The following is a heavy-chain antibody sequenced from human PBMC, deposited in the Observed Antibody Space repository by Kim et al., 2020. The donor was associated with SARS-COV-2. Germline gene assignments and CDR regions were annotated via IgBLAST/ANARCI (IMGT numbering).Heavy chain of an antibody. J-gene: IGHJ6*02. CDR3: ARGAVSYYYYGMDV. V-gene: IGHV4-34*01. Sequence: NPSLTSRVTISVDTSKNQFSLKLSSVTAAETAVYYCARGAVSYYYYGMDVWGQGTTVTVSS.